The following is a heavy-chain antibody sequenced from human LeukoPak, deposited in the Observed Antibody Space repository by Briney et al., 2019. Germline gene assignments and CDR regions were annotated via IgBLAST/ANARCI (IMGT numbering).Heavy chain of an antibody. CDR3: ARATMVSSYKNYYYYGMDV. J-gene: IGHJ6*02. CDR1: GGTFSSYA. Sequence: HRASVKVSCKASGGTFSSYAISWVRQAPGQGLEWMGGIIPIFGAANYAQKFQGRVTITTDESTSTAYMELRSLRSDDTAVYYCARATMVSSYKNYYYYGMDVWGQGTTVTVSS. D-gene: IGHD3-10*01. CDR2: IIPIFGAA. V-gene: IGHV1-69*05.